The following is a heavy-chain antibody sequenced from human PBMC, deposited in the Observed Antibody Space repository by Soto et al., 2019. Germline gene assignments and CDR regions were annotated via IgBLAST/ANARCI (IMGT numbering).Heavy chain of an antibody. D-gene: IGHD3-9*01. CDR3: ASGRGYDILTGYYPYFDY. CDR1: GFTFSNYY. CDR2: VNSDESST. Sequence: GGSLRLSCAASGFTFSNYYMHWVRQAPGKGLVWVSRVNSDESSTSYADSVKGRFTISRDNAKKSLYLQMNSLTAEDTALYYCASGRGYDILTGYYPYFDYWGQGTLVTVSS. J-gene: IGHJ4*02. V-gene: IGHV3-74*01.